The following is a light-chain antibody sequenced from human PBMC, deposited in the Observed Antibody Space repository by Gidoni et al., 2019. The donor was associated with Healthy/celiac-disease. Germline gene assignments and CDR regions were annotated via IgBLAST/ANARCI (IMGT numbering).Light chain of an antibody. V-gene: IGLV1-44*01. J-gene: IGLJ3*02. Sequence: QSVLTQPPSASGTPGQRVTISCSGSSPNIGSNTVNWYQQPPGTAPKLLIYSNDQRPSGVPSQFSGSKSGTSASLAISGLQSEDEADYYCAAWDDSLNGWVFGGGTKLTVL. CDR1: SPNIGSNT. CDR3: AAWDDSLNGWV. CDR2: SND.